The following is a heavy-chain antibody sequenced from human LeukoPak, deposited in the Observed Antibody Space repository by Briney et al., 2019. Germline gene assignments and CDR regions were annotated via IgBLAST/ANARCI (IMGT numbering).Heavy chain of an antibody. J-gene: IGHJ4*02. CDR2: ISYSGST. Sequence: PSETLSLTCTVSGGSINSHYWSWIRQAPGKGLEWIRYISYSGSTDYNPSLKSRVAFSVDTSKNQVSLKLSSVTAADTAVYYCARHVVWGSVAGDFDYWGQGTLVTVSS. CDR1: GGSINSHY. D-gene: IGHD3-16*01. V-gene: IGHV4-59*08. CDR3: ARHVVWGSVAGDFDY.